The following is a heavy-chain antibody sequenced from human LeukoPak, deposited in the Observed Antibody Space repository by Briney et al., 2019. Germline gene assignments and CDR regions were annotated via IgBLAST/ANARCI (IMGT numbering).Heavy chain of an antibody. Sequence: PGGSLRLSCAVSGFSVSNNYMNWVRQAPGKGLVWVSHIKYDGSATNYADSVKGRFTISRDNAKNTLYLQMNSLRAEDTAVYYCVSGSLQSGYNFDYWGQGALVTVSS. CDR3: VSGSLQSGYNFDY. V-gene: IGHV3-74*01. J-gene: IGHJ4*02. CDR2: IKYDGSAT. D-gene: IGHD3-3*01. CDR1: GFSVSNNY.